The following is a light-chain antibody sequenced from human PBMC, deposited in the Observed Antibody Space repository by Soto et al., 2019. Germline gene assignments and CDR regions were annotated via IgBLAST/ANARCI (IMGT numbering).Light chain of an antibody. J-gene: IGLJ2*01. CDR3: LSFDSSLRVV. Sequence: QSVLTQPPSVSGAPGQRVTISCTGSSSNIGAGYDVHWYQQLPGRAPKLLIYGTTNRPSGVPDRFSGSKSGPSASLAITGLQAEDEADYYCLSFDSSLRVVFGGGTKLTVL. V-gene: IGLV1-40*01. CDR2: GTT. CDR1: SSNIGAGYD.